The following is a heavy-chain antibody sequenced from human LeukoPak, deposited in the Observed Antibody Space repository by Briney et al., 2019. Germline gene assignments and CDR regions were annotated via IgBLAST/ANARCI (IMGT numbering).Heavy chain of an antibody. CDR3: ARGKAYYDFWSDAFDI. CDR2: INHSGST. V-gene: IGHV4-34*01. Sequence: SETLSLTCAVYGGSFSGYYWSWIRQPPGKGLEWIGEINHSGSTNYNPSLKSRVTISVDTSKNQFSLKLSSVTAADTAVYYCARGKAYYDFWSDAFDIWGQGTMVTVSS. J-gene: IGHJ3*02. D-gene: IGHD3-3*01. CDR1: GGSFSGYY.